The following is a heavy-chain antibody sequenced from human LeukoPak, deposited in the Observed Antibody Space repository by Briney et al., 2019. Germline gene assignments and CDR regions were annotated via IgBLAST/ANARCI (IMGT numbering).Heavy chain of an antibody. CDR3: AKHYMGSSYNHGLDC. V-gene: IGHV4-39*01. CDR1: GGSISSDNYY. D-gene: IGHD3-10*01. J-gene: IGHJ4*02. CDR2: IYYSGTT. Sequence: PSETLSLTCTVSGGSISSDNYYWGWIRQPPGKGLEWIGSIYYSGTTYYNPSLKSRVTISVDTSKNQCSLKLSSVTAADTALYYCAKHYMGSSYNHGLDCWGQGTLVTVSS.